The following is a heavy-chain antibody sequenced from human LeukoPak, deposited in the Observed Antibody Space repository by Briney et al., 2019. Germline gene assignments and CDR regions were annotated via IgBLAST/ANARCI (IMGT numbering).Heavy chain of an antibody. CDR3: ARQSWSGYDDY. D-gene: IGHD5-12*01. CDR1: GGSTSSYY. Sequence: SETLSLTCTVSGGSTSSYYWSWIRQPPGKGLEWIGYIYYSGSTNYNLSLKSRVTISVDTSKNQFSLKLSSVTAADTAVYYCARQSWSGYDDYWGQGTLVTVSS. J-gene: IGHJ4*02. CDR2: IYYSGST. V-gene: IGHV4-59*08.